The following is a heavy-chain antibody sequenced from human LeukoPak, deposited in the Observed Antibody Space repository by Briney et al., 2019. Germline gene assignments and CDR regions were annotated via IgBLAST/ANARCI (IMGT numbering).Heavy chain of an antibody. V-gene: IGHV3-30-3*01. Sequence: GGSLRLPCAASGFTFSSYAMHWVRQAPGKGLEWVAVISYDGSNKYYADSVKGRFTISRDNSKNTLYLQMNSLRAEDTAVYYCARGRGPYYYYGMDVWGQGTTVTVSS. CDR2: ISYDGSNK. J-gene: IGHJ6*02. CDR1: GFTFSSYA. D-gene: IGHD3-10*01. CDR3: ARGRGPYYYYGMDV.